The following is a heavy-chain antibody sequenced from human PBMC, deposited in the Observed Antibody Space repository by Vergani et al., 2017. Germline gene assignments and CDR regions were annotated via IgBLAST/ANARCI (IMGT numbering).Heavy chain of an antibody. D-gene: IGHD6-13*01. CDR1: GFTFSSYS. CDR3: ARGWGEDRGMDAFDI. Sequence: EVQLVESGGGLVKPGGSLRLSCAASGFTFSSYSMNWVRQAPGKGLEWVASISSSSSYIYYADSVKGRFTISRDNAKNSLYLQMNSLRAEDTAVYYCARGWGEDRGMDAFDIWGQGTMVTVSS. CDR2: ISSSSSYI. J-gene: IGHJ3*02. V-gene: IGHV3-21*01.